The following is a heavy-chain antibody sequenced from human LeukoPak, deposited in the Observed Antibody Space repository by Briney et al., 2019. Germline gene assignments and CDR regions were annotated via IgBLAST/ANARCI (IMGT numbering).Heavy chain of an antibody. Sequence: SETLSLTCTVSGGSISSGDYYWSWIRQPPGKGLEWIGYIYYSGSTYYNPSLKSRVTISVDTSKNQFSLKLSSVTAADTAVYYCARLKARRITIFGVARRSGYYYMDVWGKGTTVTVSS. D-gene: IGHD3-3*01. CDR3: ARLKARRITIFGVARRSGYYYMDV. CDR1: GGSISSGDYY. V-gene: IGHV4-30-4*08. CDR2: IYYSGST. J-gene: IGHJ6*03.